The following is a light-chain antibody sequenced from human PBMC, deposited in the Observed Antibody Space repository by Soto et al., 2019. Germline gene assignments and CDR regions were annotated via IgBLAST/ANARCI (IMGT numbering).Light chain of an antibody. V-gene: IGKV1-39*01. J-gene: IGKJ5*01. CDR3: QQSYSTPLG. Sequence: DIQMTQSPSSLSASVGDRVTITCRASQSITSYLNWYQQKPGKAPKLLIYAASSLQSGVPSRFSGRGSGTDFTLTISCLQPEDFATYFCQQSYSTPLGFGQGTRLEIK. CDR2: AAS. CDR1: QSITSY.